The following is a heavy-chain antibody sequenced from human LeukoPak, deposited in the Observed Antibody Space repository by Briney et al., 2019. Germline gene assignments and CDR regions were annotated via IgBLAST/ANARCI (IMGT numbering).Heavy chain of an antibody. J-gene: IGHJ3*02. CDR1: GFTFSDYY. V-gene: IGHV3-11*05. CDR3: ARVGYCSGGSCLLGAFDI. Sequence: GGSLRLSCAASGFTFSDYYMTWFRQAPGKGLEWVSYISSSSSYKNYADSVKGRFTSSRDNAKNSLYLQMNSLRAEDTAVYYCARVGYCSGGSCLLGAFDIWGQGTMVTVSS. CDR2: ISSSSSYK. D-gene: IGHD2-15*01.